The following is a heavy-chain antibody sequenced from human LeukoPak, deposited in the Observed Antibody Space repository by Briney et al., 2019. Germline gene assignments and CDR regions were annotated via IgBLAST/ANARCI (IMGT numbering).Heavy chain of an antibody. J-gene: IGHJ5*02. Sequence: SETLSLTCTVSGDSLRTTTYYWNWIRQPPGKGLEWIGYIYYSGSTYYNPSLKSRVTISVDTSKNQFSLKLSSVTAADTAVYYCARLIAAAGTSDNWFDPWGQGTLVTVSS. CDR1: GDSLRTTTYY. CDR2: IYYSGST. V-gene: IGHV4-30-4*01. D-gene: IGHD6-13*01. CDR3: ARLIAAAGTSDNWFDP.